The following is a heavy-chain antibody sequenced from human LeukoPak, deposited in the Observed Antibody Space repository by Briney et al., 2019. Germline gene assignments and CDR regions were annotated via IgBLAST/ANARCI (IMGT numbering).Heavy chain of an antibody. V-gene: IGHV3-21*01. Sequence: PGGSLRLSCEASGFSSSAHTMNWVRQAPGKGLEWVSSISGLSSHIYYGDSVKGRFSISRDNAKNSLYLQMNSLGAEDTAVYYCGRAFPPLRTSSAGDLWGQGTLVTVSS. CDR3: GRAFPPLRTSSAGDL. CDR1: GFSSSAHT. CDR2: ISGLSSHI. J-gene: IGHJ4*02. D-gene: IGHD3-16*01.